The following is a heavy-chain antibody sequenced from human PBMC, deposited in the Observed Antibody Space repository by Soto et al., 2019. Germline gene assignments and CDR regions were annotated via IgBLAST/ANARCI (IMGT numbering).Heavy chain of an antibody. D-gene: IGHD6-19*01. CDR1: AFTLSSNW. J-gene: IGHJ4*02. CDR3: AKGGRQWLVTSDFNY. Sequence: GGSLRLSCAASAFTLSSNWMHWDRQGPGKGLVWVAGVSNDGRNRDYADTVKGRFTISRDSPKNTVSLEMTSLRAEDTAVYYCAKGGRQWLVTSDFNYWGQGALVTVSS. V-gene: IGHV3-30*18. CDR2: VSNDGRNR.